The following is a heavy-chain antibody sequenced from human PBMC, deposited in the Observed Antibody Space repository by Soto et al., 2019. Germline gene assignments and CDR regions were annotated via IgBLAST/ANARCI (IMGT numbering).Heavy chain of an antibody. Sequence: ASETLSLTCTVSGGSISSYSWSWIRQPPGRGLEWIGFIYYAGSTKYNPSLNSRVTISVDRSKNQFSLKLSSVTAADTAVYYCARVPGPWGQGTLVTVSS. CDR1: GGSISSYS. J-gene: IGHJ5*02. CDR3: ARVPGP. V-gene: IGHV4-59*12. CDR2: IYYAGST.